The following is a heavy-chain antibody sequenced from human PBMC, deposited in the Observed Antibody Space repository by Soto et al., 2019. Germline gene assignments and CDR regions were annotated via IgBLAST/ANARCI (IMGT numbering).Heavy chain of an antibody. CDR1: GFTFSSYA. CDR3: ARTVDTAMVPFDY. J-gene: IGHJ4*02. Sequence: QVQLVESGGGVVQPGRSLRLSCAASGFTFSSYAMHWVRQAPGKGLEWVAVISYDGSNKYYADSVKGRFTISRDNSKNTLYLPMNSLRAEDTAVYYCARTVDTAMVPFDYWGQGTLVTVSS. V-gene: IGHV3-30-3*01. D-gene: IGHD5-18*01. CDR2: ISYDGSNK.